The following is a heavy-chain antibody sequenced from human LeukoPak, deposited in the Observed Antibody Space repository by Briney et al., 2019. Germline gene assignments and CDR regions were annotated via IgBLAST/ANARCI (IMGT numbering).Heavy chain of an antibody. CDR3: ARRRDGYNSHYYGMDV. V-gene: IGHV3-33*01. Sequence: GGSLRLSCAASGFTFSSYAMHWVRQAPGTGLEWVAIIWSDGNNKYYADSVEGRFTISRDTSKNTLFLQMNSLRAEDTAVYYCARRRDGYNSHYYGMDVWGRGTTVTVSS. CDR2: IWSDGNNK. CDR1: GFTFSSYA. J-gene: IGHJ6*02. D-gene: IGHD5-24*01.